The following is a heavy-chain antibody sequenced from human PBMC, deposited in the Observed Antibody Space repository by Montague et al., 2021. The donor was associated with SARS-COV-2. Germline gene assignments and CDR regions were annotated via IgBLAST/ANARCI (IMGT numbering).Heavy chain of an antibody. V-gene: IGHV4-59*01. CDR3: ASPGGGGTGGSCYYVY. CDR1: GGSISTYY. D-gene: IGHD2-15*01. CDR2: IYYSGST. J-gene: IGHJ4*02. Sequence: SETLSLTCSVSGGSISTYYWSWIRQPPGKGLEWIGYIYYSGSTNYNPSLKSRVTISIDTSKNQFSLELSSVTAADMAVYYCASPGGGGTGGSCYYVYWGQGTLVTVSS.